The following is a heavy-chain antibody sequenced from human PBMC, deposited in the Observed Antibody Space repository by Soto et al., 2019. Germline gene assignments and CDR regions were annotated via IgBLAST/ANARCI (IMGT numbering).Heavy chain of an antibody. CDR3: ASADYYGFASGRLATGDY. D-gene: IGHD3-10*01. V-gene: IGHV4-34*01. J-gene: IGHJ4*02. CDR2: INHSGST. Sequence: QVQLQQWGAGLLKPSETLSLTCAVYGGSFSGYYWSWIRQPQGKGLEWIGEINHSGSTNYNQFLKFGVTITIDTSSFQLTKQPSSVSDADASVYVCASADYYGFASGRLATGDYRGQGTLVTVAS. CDR1: GGSFSGYY.